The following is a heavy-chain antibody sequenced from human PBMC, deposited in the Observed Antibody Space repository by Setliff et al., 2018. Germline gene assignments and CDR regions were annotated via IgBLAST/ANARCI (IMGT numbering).Heavy chain of an antibody. CDR1: GYSFTDYW. CDR2: IYPSNSNI. Sequence: PGESLKISCKASGYSFTDYWIAWVRQMPGKGLEWMGIIYPSNSNIKYSPSFEAQITFSVDKSITTAYLQWSSLKASDTAIYYCARHRVGNSGYAIPILDFWGQGALVTVYS. CDR3: ARHRVGNSGYAIPILDF. D-gene: IGHD5-12*01. J-gene: IGHJ4*02. V-gene: IGHV5-51*01.